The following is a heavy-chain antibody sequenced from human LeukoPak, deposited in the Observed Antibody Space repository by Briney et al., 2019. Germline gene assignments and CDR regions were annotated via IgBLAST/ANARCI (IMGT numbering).Heavy chain of an antibody. V-gene: IGHV3-30*03. J-gene: IGHJ4*02. CDR1: QFTFSHYG. Sequence: PGGSLRLSCAASQFTFSHYGMHWVRQAPVKGLEWVALVSYDGSAKYYVDSVKGRFTISRDNSKNTLYLQMNSLRAEDTAVYYCARKNYYDSSGYYFDYWGQGTLVTVSS. D-gene: IGHD3-22*01. CDR3: ARKNYYDSSGYYFDY. CDR2: VSYDGSAK.